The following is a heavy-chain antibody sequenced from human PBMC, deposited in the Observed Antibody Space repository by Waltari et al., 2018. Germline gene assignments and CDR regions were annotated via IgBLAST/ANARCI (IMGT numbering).Heavy chain of an antibody. CDR2: INHSGST. Sequence: QVQLQQWGAGLLKPSETLSLTCAVYGGSFSGYYWSWIRQPPGKGLEWIGEINHSGSTNYNPSLKSRVTISVDTSKNQFSLKLSSVTAADTAVYYCARGRPRGGTRGYYFDYWGQGTLVTVSS. D-gene: IGHD3-10*01. J-gene: IGHJ4*02. CDR3: ARGRPRGGTRGYYFDY. V-gene: IGHV4-34*01. CDR1: GGSFSGYY.